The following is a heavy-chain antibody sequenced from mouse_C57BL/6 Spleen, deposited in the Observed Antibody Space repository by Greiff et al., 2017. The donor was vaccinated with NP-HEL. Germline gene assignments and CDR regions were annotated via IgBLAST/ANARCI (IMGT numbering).Heavy chain of an antibody. D-gene: IGHD1-1*01. CDR1: GYTFTSYW. J-gene: IGHJ2*01. CDR3: ARGVTTVVPFDD. CDR2: IYPGSGST. Sequence: QVHVKQPGAELVKPGASVKMSCKASGYTFTSYWITWVKQRPGQGLEWIGDIYPGSGSTNYNEKFKSKATLTVDTSSSTAYMQLSSLTSEDSAVYYCARGVTTVVPFDDWGQGTTLTVSS. V-gene: IGHV1-55*01.